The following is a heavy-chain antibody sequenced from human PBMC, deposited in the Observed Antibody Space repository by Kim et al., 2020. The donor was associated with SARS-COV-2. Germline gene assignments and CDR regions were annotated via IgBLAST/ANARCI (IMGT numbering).Heavy chain of an antibody. Sequence: GGSLRLSCAASEFTFSSYGMHWVRQAPGKGLEWVAVISYDGSNKYYADSVKGRFTISRDNSKNTLYLQMNSLRAEDTAVYYCAKETYSSSPHGPFDIWGQGTMVTVSS. D-gene: IGHD6-13*01. CDR2: ISYDGSNK. V-gene: IGHV3-30*18. J-gene: IGHJ3*02. CDR3: AKETYSSSPHGPFDI. CDR1: EFTFSSYG.